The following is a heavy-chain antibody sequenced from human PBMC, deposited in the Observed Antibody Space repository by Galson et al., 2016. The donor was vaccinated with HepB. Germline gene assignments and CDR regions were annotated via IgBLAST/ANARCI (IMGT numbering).Heavy chain of an antibody. CDR2: FYYSGST. J-gene: IGHJ4*02. D-gene: IGHD1-26*01. Sequence: TLSLTCTVSGGSISRGGYYWGWIRQHPGKGLEWIGYFYYSGSTYYNPSLKSRVTISGDSPMTQFSLRLSSVTAADTAVYFCARGDTWYRYFDYWGQGTLVTVSS. CDR1: GGSISRGGYY. CDR3: ARGDTWYRYFDY. V-gene: IGHV4-31*03.